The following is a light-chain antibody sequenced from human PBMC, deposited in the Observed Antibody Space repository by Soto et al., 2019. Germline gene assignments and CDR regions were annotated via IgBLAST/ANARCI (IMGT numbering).Light chain of an antibody. CDR3: QHRTNWEYT. CDR2: GAS. CDR1: QSVSSS. V-gene: IGKV3-11*01. Sequence: EIVLTQYPATLSLSPGERATLACRASQSVSSSLAWYQHKPGQAPRLLIYGASKRAPGIPVRFSASGSGTDFTLTISSLEPEDFAVYSCQHRTNWEYTFGQGTKLEIK. J-gene: IGKJ2*01.